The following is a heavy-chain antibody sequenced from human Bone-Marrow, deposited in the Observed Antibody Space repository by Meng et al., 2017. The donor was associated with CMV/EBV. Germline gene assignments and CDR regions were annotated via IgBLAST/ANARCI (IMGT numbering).Heavy chain of an antibody. CDR3: VRDGHSWNFDY. Sequence: GESLKISCAVSGFTFSNYWMSWVRQAPGKGLEWVANIKQDGSEKYYVDSVKGRFTISRDNAKNTLYLQMNTLRVEDTAVYYCVRDGHSWNFDYWGQGSLVTVSS. J-gene: IGHJ4*02. D-gene: IGHD6-13*01. CDR2: IKQDGSEK. V-gene: IGHV3-7*01. CDR1: GFTFSNYW.